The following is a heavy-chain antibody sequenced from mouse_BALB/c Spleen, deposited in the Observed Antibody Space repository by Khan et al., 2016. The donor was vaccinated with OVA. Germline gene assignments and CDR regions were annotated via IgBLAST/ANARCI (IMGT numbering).Heavy chain of an antibody. CDR3: TRAYYRYDGYYAMDY. CDR2: IWGGGGT. Sequence: VQGVESGPGLVAPSQSLSITCTVSGFSISSYNVHWVRQPPGKGLEWLGMIWGGGGTDYTSALKSRLSISKDDSTRQVFLQMNSLQTDDTAMYYCTRAYYRYDGYYAMDYWGQGTSVTVSS. CDR1: GFSISSYN. V-gene: IGHV2-6-4*01. D-gene: IGHD2-14*01. J-gene: IGHJ4*01.